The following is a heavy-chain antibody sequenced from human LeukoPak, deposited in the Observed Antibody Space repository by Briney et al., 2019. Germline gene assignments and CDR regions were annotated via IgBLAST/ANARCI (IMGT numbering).Heavy chain of an antibody. CDR1: GYTFTSYG. Sequence: ASVKVSCKASGYTFTSYGISWVRQAPGQGLEWMGWISAYNGNTNYAQKLQGRVTMTTDTSTSTAYMELRSLRSDDTAVYSCARDLEGIVGATNHYWGQGTLVTVSS. J-gene: IGHJ4*02. CDR3: ARDLEGIVGATNHY. CDR2: ISAYNGNT. V-gene: IGHV1-18*01. D-gene: IGHD1-26*01.